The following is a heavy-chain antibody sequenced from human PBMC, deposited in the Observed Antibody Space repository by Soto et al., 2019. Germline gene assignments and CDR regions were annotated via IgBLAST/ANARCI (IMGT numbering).Heavy chain of an antibody. V-gene: IGHV4-31*03. J-gene: IGHJ6*03. D-gene: IGHD1-26*01. Sequence: SETLSLTCTVSGGSISSGGYYWSWIRQHPGKGLEWIGYIYYSGSTYYNPSLKSRVTLSVDTSKSQFYLKLSSLTAADTAVYYCARGRGPVGARKTLQKYYCYMDVWGKGTTVTVSS. CDR1: GGSISSGGYY. CDR3: ARGRGPVGARKTLQKYYCYMDV. CDR2: IYYSGST.